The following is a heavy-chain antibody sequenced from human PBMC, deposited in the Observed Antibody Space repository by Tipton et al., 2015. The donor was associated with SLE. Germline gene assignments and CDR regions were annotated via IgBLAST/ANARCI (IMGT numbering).Heavy chain of an antibody. V-gene: IGHV3-21*01. J-gene: IGHJ4*02. CDR2: ISSSSSYI. D-gene: IGHD3-3*01. CDR1: GFTFSIHN. Sequence: SLRLSCAASGFTFSIHNINWVRQAPGKGLEWVSSISSSSSYIYYADSVKGRFTISRDNAKNSLYLQMNSLRAEDTAVYYCARGGRFLEWLTYWGQGTLVTVSS. CDR3: ARGGRFLEWLTY.